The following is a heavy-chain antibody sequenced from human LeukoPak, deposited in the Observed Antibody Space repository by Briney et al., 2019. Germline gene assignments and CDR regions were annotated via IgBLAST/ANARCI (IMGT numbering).Heavy chain of an antibody. J-gene: IGHJ6*03. CDR2: IIPIFGTA. D-gene: IGHD4-17*01. V-gene: IGHV1-69*13. CDR3: ARSDYGDYGSYYYYYYYMDV. Sequence: SVKVSCKASGYTFTSYYMHWVRQAPGQGLEWMGGIIPIFGTANYTQKFQGRVTTTADESTGTAYMELSSLRSEDTAVYYCARSDYGDYGSYYYYYYYMDVWGKGTTVTISS. CDR1: GYTFTSYY.